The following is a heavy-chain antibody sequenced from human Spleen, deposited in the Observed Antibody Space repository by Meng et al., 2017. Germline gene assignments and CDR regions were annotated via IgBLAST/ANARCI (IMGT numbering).Heavy chain of an antibody. CDR2: IYHSGST. CDR1: SYSVSSGYY. V-gene: IGHV4-38-2*02. Sequence: SETLSLTCTVSSYSVSSGYYWGWIRQPPGKGLEWIGNIYHSGSTNYNPSLKSRVTISVDTSKNQFSLNLSYVTAADTAVYYCARRYSSSGFDPWGQGTLVTVSS. CDR3: ARRYSSSGFDP. J-gene: IGHJ5*02. D-gene: IGHD6-13*01.